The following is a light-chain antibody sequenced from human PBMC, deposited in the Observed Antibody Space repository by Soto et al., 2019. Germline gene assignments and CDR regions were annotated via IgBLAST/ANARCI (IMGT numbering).Light chain of an antibody. V-gene: IGKV3-20*01. Sequence: EIVLTQSPGTLSLSPGERATLCLRASRFVSGNLAWYQQKPRQAPRLLIYGASSRATGIPDRFSGSGSGTDFTLSIGRLEPEDFAVYYCHQYESSLWTFGQGTKVDNK. CDR2: GAS. CDR3: HQYESSLWT. J-gene: IGKJ1*01. CDR1: RFVSGN.